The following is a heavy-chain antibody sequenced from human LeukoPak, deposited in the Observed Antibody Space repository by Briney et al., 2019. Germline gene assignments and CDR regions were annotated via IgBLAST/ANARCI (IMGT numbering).Heavy chain of an antibody. D-gene: IGHD2-8*01. CDR3: ARHSLAGCIDRRCFTSFHYYGMDV. V-gene: IGHV5-51*01. CDR1: GYSFNDYW. CDR2: IFPHDSDT. J-gene: IGHJ6*02. Sequence: GESLKISCKGSGYSFNDYWIGWVRQMPGKGLEWMGIIFPHDSDTKYSPSFQGQVTISADKSISTAYLQWSSLKASDSGIYFCARHSLAGCIDRRCFTSFHYYGMDVWGQGTTVTVSS.